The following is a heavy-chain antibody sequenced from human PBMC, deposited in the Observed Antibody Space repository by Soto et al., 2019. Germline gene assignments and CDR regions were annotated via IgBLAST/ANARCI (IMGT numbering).Heavy chain of an antibody. CDR3: ARGGEARYCSGGSCYSGWFDP. CDR2: MNPNSGNT. V-gene: IGHV1-8*01. D-gene: IGHD2-15*01. J-gene: IGHJ5*02. Sequence: GASVKVSCKASGYTFTTYDIIWVRQATGQGLEWMGWMNPNSGNTGYAQKFQGRVTMTRNTSISTAYMELSSLRSEDTAVYYCARGGEARYCSGGSCYSGWFDPWGQGTLVTVSS. CDR1: GYTFTTYD.